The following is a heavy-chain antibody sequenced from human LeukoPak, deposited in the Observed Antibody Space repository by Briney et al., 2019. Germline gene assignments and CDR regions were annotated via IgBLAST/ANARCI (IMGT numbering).Heavy chain of an antibody. D-gene: IGHD3-9*01. V-gene: IGHV3-30*18. CDR2: ISYDGSNK. Sequence: EGSLRLSCAASGFTFSSYGMHWVRQAPGKGLEWVAVISYDGSNKYYADSVKGRFTISRDNSKNTLYLQMNSLRAEDTAVYYCAKVVGFGRYYDILTASGGAFDIWGQGTMVTVSS. CDR1: GFTFSSYG. CDR3: AKVVGFGRYYDILTASGGAFDI. J-gene: IGHJ3*02.